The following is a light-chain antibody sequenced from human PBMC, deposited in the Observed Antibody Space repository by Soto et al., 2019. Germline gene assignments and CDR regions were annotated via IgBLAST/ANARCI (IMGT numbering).Light chain of an antibody. V-gene: IGLV3-21*04. Sequence: SYELTQPPSVSVAPEKTATITCGGNNIGNKRVHWYRQKPGQAPVLVISYDSDRPSGIPERFSGSNSGNTATLTIGRVEDRDEADYYCQVWDIMTDNYVFGPGTKVTVL. CDR2: YDS. CDR1: NIGNKR. CDR3: QVWDIMTDNYV. J-gene: IGLJ1*01.